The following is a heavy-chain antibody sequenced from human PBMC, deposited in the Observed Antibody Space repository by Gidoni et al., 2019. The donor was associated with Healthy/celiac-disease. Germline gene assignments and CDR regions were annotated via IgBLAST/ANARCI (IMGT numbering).Heavy chain of an antibody. CDR2: IIPILGIA. Sequence: QVQLVQSGAEVKKPGSSVKVSCKASGGTFSSYTFSWVRQAPGQGLEWMGRIIPILGIANDAQKFQGRVTITADKSTSTAYMELSSLRSEDTAVYYCARGDSSSPSYWGQGTLVTVSS. V-gene: IGHV1-69*02. CDR3: ARGDSSSPSY. D-gene: IGHD6-6*01. CDR1: GGTFSSYT. J-gene: IGHJ4*02.